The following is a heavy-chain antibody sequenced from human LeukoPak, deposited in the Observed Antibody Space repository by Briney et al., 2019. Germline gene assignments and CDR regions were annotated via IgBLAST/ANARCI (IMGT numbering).Heavy chain of an antibody. V-gene: IGHV7-4-1*02. CDR1: GYTFTSYA. CDR3: ARGNWDQHHDAFDI. CDR2: INTNTGNP. Sequence: GASVKVSCKASGYTFTSYAMNWVRQAPGQGLEWMGWINTNTGNPTYAQGFPGRFVFSLDTSVSTAYLQISSLKAEDTAVYYCARGNWDQHHDAFDIWGQGTMVTVSS. J-gene: IGHJ3*02. D-gene: IGHD7-27*01.